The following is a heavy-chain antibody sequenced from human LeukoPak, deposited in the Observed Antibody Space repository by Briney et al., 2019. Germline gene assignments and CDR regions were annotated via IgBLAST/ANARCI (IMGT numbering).Heavy chain of an antibody. D-gene: IGHD1-7*01. CDR1: GFTFSGYY. CDR2: ISSSGSTI. V-gene: IGHV3-11*04. J-gene: IGHJ3*02. Sequence: GGSLRLSCAASGFTFSGYYMSWIRQAPGKGLEWVSYISSSGSTIYYADSVKGRFTISRDNAKNSLYLQMNSLRAEDTAVYYCARRDWNYYAFDIWGQGTMVTVSS. CDR3: ARRDWNYYAFDI.